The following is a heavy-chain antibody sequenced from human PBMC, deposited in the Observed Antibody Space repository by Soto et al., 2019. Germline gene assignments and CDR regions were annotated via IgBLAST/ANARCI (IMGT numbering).Heavy chain of an antibody. CDR1: GFSLSTSGMC. D-gene: IGHD6-13*01. J-gene: IGHJ4*02. CDR3: ARIRFGGIATAGDY. CDR2: IDWDDDK. V-gene: IGHV2-70*11. Sequence: ASGPTLVNPTQTLTLTCTFSGFSLSTSGMCVSWIRQPPGKALEWLARIDWDDDKYYSTSLKTRLTISKDTSKNQVVLTMTNMDPVDTATYYCARIRFGGIATAGDYWGQGTLVTVSS.